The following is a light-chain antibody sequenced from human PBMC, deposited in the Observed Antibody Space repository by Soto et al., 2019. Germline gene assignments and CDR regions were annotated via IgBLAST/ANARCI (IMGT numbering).Light chain of an antibody. CDR1: QSLLHSNGYNY. J-gene: IGKJ1*01. CDR3: QHHNTYPWP. Sequence: DIVRTQAPLSLPVAPGEPASISCRSRQSLLHSNGYNYLDWYLQKPGQSPQLLIYLGSNRASGVPDPFSRSGSGTEFTLTISSLQPGDFATYYCQHHNTYPWPFGHGTQRDIK. V-gene: IGKV2-28*01. CDR2: LGS.